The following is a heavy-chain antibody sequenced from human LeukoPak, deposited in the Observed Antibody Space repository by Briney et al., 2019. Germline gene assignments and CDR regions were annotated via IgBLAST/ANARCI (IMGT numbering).Heavy chain of an antibody. CDR1: GFTFSSYA. J-gene: IGHJ4*02. CDR3: APAPPDTAMVTVGY. Sequence: GGSLRLSCAASGFTFSSYAMSWVRQAPGKGLEWVSAISGSGGSTYYADSVKGWFTISRDNSKNTLYLQMNSLRAEDTAVYYCAPAPPDTAMVTVGYWGQGTLVTVSS. V-gene: IGHV3-23*01. CDR2: ISGSGGST. D-gene: IGHD5-18*01.